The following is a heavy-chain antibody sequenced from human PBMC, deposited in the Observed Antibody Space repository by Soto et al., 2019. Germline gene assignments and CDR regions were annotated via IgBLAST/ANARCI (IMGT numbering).Heavy chain of an antibody. V-gene: IGHV1-18*01. J-gene: IGHJ4*02. CDR3: ATRSPAFDF. CDR1: GYTFTTFG. CDR2: INTNKGNT. Sequence: ASVKVSCKTSGYTFTTFGISWVRQAPGQGLEWMGWINTNKGNTDYAQKFRGRVTMTTDTSTSTAYMELRSLRSDDTAVYYCATRSPAFDFWGQGTLVTVSS.